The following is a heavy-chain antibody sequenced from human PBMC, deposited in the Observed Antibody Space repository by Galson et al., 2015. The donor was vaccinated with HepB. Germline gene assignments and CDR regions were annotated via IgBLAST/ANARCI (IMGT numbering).Heavy chain of an antibody. CDR1: GFTFTSLW. J-gene: IGHJ6*02. CDR3: AGKAL. Sequence: LRLSCAASGFTFTSLWMSWVRQAPGKGLEWVANIKPDGSEKNYVDSVKGRFTISRDNAKNSVYLQMNSLRAEDTAVYYCAGKALWGQGTTVTVSS. CDR2: IKPDGSEK. V-gene: IGHV3-7*03.